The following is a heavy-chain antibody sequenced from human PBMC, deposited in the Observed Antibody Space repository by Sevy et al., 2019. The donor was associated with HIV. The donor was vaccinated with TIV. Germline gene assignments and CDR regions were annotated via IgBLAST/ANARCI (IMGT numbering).Heavy chain of an antibody. V-gene: IGHV3-74*01. D-gene: IGHD1-26*01. CDR1: GFTFSTYW. CDR3: ARDPSGSRDY. J-gene: IGHJ4*02. Sequence: GGSLRLSCAASGFTFSTYWMHWVRQAPGKGLVWVSRINTDGRTTTYADSVKGRFTISRDNAKNTLYMEMNSLRAEDTAVYYCARDPSGSRDYWGQGTLVTVSS. CDR2: INTDGRTT.